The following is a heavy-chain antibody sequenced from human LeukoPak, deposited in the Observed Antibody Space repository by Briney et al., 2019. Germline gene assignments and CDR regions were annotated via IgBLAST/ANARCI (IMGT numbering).Heavy chain of an antibody. Sequence: PSETLSLTCTVSGGSISSSSYYWGWIRQPPGKGLEWIGSIYYSGSTYYNPSLKSRVTISVDTSKNQFSLKLSSVTAADTAVYYCARQYSSSRSHHFDYWGQGTLVTVSS. CDR1: GGSISSSSYY. V-gene: IGHV4-39*01. D-gene: IGHD6-13*01. J-gene: IGHJ4*02. CDR2: IYYSGST. CDR3: ARQYSSSRSHHFDY.